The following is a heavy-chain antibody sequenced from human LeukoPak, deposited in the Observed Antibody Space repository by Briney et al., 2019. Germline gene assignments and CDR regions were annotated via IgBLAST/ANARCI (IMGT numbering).Heavy chain of an antibody. V-gene: IGHV4-59*01. J-gene: IGHJ6*02. CDR2: IDYSGST. Sequence: SETLSLTCAVYGGSFSGYYWSWIRQPPGKGLEWIGYIDYSGSTNYTPSLKSRVTISVDTSKNQFSLKLSSVTAADTALYYCAREAWVSGDSKYRYYGIDVWGQGTTVTASS. CDR3: AREAWVSGDSKYRYYGIDV. D-gene: IGHD4-17*01. CDR1: GGSFSGYY.